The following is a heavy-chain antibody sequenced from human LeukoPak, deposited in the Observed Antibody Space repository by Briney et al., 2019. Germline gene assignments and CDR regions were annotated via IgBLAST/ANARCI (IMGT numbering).Heavy chain of an antibody. CDR1: GFTFSSYS. Sequence: GSLRLSCAASGFTFSSYSMNWVRQAPGKGLEWVSSISSSSSYVYYADSVKGRVTISRDNAKNSLYLQMNSLRAEDTAVYYCARADYDFWSGYFPYYYYGMDVWGQGTTVTVSS. V-gene: IGHV3-21*01. J-gene: IGHJ6*02. D-gene: IGHD3-3*01. CDR2: ISSSSSYV. CDR3: ARADYDFWSGYFPYYYYGMDV.